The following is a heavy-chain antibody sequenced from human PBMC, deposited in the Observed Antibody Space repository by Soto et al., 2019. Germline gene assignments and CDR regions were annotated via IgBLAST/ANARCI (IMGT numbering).Heavy chain of an antibody. CDR1: GFTFSSYS. CDR3: ARGRRHEAAAGNHHFDY. V-gene: IGHV3-21*01. CDR2: ISSSSSYI. D-gene: IGHD6-13*01. Sequence: PGGSLRLSCAASGFTFSSYSMNWVRQAPGKGLEWVSSISSSSSYIYYADSVKGRFTISRDNAKNSLYLQMNSLRADDTVVYYCARGRRHEAAAGNHHFDYWGQGTLVTVSS. J-gene: IGHJ4*02.